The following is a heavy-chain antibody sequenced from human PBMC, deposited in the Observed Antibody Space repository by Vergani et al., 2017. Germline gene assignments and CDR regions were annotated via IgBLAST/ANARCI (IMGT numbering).Heavy chain of an antibody. D-gene: IGHD1-7*01. V-gene: IGHV1-8*01. CDR2: MNPNSGNT. J-gene: IGHJ5*02. CDR3: ASSHPKELRGPNWFDP. CDR1: GYTFTSYD. Sequence: QVPLVQSGAEVKKPGASVKVSCKASGYTFTSYDINWVRQATGQGLEWMGWMNPNSGNTGYAQKFQGRVTMTRNTSISTAYMELSSLRSEDTAVYYCASSHPKELRGPNWFDPWGQGTLVTVSS.